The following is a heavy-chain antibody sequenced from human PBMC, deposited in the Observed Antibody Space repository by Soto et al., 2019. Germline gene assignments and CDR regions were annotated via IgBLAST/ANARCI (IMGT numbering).Heavy chain of an antibody. V-gene: IGHV3-23*01. CDR2: ISGSGGST. J-gene: IGHJ4*02. D-gene: IGHD6-25*01. CDR3: AYSSAPFDY. CDR1: GFTFSSYA. Sequence: EVQLLESGGGLVQPGGSLRLSCAASGFTFSSYAMSWVRQAPGKGLEWVSAISGSGGSTYYADSVKGPFTISRDNSDNSLLLKMISMRADDTAVYYCAYSSAPFDYWGQGTLVPVSS.